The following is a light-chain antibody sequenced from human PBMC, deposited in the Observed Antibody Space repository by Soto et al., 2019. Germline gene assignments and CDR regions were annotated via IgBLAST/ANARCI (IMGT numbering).Light chain of an antibody. Sequence: EIVMTQSPATLSVSPGERVTLSCRASQSVRSNLAWYQQKPGQVPRVLIYGASTRAIGIPDRFSGSGSGTEFPLTISRLQSEDFTFYYCQHYNYSWGFGGGTKVEIK. CDR1: QSVRSN. V-gene: IGKV3-15*01. CDR2: GAS. CDR3: QHYNYSWG. J-gene: IGKJ4*01.